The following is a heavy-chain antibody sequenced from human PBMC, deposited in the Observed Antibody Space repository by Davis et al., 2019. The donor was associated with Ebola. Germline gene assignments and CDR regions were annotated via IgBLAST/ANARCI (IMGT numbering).Heavy chain of an antibody. Sequence: PSETLSLTCTVSGGSISSGDYYWSWIRQPPGKGLEWIGYIYYSGSTYYNPSLKSRVTISVDTSKNQFSLKLSSVTAADTAVYYCARGGRGEFRYFDYWGQGTLVTVSS. CDR1: GGSISSGDYY. CDR2: IYYSGST. CDR3: ARGGRGEFRYFDY. J-gene: IGHJ4*02. D-gene: IGHD3-16*01. V-gene: IGHV4-30-4*01.